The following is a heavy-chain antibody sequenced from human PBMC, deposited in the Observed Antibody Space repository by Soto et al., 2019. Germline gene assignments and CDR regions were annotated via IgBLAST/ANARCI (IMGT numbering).Heavy chain of an antibody. CDR1: GFTFSSYA. CDR3: ARGYDFWSGYYYPYGMDV. V-gene: IGHV3-30-3*01. J-gene: IGHJ6*02. D-gene: IGHD3-3*01. CDR2: ISYDGSNK. Sequence: QVQLVESGGGVVQPGRSLRLSCAASGFTFSSYAMHWVRQAPGKGLEWVAVISYDGSNKNHADTVKGRFTISRDNSKNTRYRQMNSLRAEDTAVYYCARGYDFWSGYYYPYGMDVWGQGTTVTVSS.